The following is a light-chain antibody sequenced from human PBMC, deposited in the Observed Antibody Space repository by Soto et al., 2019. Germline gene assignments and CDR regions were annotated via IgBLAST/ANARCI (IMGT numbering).Light chain of an antibody. CDR3: QQYGSSGT. J-gene: IGKJ1*01. Sequence: EIVLTQSPATLSLSPGERATLSCRASQSVSSYLAWYQQKPGQAPRLLIYGASNRATGIPDRFSGSGSGTDFTLTISRLEPEDFAVYYGQQYGSSGTFGQGTKVDI. V-gene: IGKV3-20*01. CDR1: QSVSSY. CDR2: GAS.